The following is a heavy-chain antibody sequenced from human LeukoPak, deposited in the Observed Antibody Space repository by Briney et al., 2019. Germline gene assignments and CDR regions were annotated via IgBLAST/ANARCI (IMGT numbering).Heavy chain of an antibody. CDR1: GFTFSSYA. D-gene: IGHD2-15*01. Sequence: GRSLRLSCAASGFTFSSYAMHWVRQAPGKGLEWVAVISYDGSNKYYADSVKGRFTISRDNSKNTLYLQMNSLRAEDTAVYYCARDRYYCSGGSCYSSRSSYFDYWGQGTLVTVSS. CDR3: ARDRYYCSGGSCYSSRSSYFDY. CDR2: ISYDGSNK. V-gene: IGHV3-30*04. J-gene: IGHJ4*02.